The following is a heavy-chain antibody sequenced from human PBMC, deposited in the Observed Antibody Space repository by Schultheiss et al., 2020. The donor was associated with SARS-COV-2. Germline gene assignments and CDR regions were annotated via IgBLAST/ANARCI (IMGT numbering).Heavy chain of an antibody. V-gene: IGHV3-21*01. Sequence: GGSLRLSCAASGFTFSSYSMNWVRQAPGKGLEWVSSISSSSSYIYYADSVKGRFTISRDNAKNSLYLQMNSLRAEDTAVYYCARVMGLDAFDIWGQGTTVTVSS. D-gene: IGHD3-10*01. J-gene: IGHJ3*02. CDR1: GFTFSSYS. CDR3: ARVMGLDAFDI. CDR2: ISSSSSYI.